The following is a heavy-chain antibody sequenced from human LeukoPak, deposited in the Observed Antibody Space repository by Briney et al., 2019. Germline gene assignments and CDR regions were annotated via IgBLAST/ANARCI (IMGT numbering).Heavy chain of an antibody. V-gene: IGHV4-39*07. CDR2: IYYSGST. D-gene: IGHD3-9*01. J-gene: IGHJ4*02. CDR1: GGSISSSYSY. Sequence: SETLSLTCTVSGGSISSSYSYWGWIRQPPGKGLEWIGNIYYSGSTYYNPSLKSRVTISVDTSKNHFSLKLNSVTAADTAVYYCARQPLTNVLRYFDWLSLDYWGQGTLVTVSS. CDR3: ARQPLTNVLRYFDWLSLDY.